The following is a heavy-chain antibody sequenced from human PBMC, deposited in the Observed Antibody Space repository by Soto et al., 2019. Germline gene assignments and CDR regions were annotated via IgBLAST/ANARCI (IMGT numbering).Heavy chain of an antibody. V-gene: IGHV3-21*01. CDR1: GFTFSTYS. CDR2: ISSSSTYI. J-gene: IGHJ6*02. Sequence: EVQLVESGGGLVKPGGSLRLSCAASGFTFSTYSMNWVRQAPGKGLEWVSSISSSSTYIYYADSVKGRFTIPRDNAKNSLYLQMNSLRAEDTAVYYCAREGRPWYGMDVWGQGTTVTVSS. CDR3: AREGRPWYGMDV.